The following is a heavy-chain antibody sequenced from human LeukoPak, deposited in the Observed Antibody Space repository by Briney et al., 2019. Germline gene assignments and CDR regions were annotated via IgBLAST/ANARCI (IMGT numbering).Heavy chain of an antibody. CDR3: ARGGTLADWSGYPYYYYGMDV. J-gene: IGHJ6*02. CDR2: IIPIFGTA. D-gene: IGHD3-3*01. V-gene: IGHV1-69*13. CDR1: GGTFSSYA. Sequence: SVKVSCKASGGTFSSYAISWVRQAPGQGLEWMGGIIPIFGTANYAQKFQGRVTITADESTSTAYMELSSLRSEDTAVYYCARGGTLADWSGYPYYYYGMDVWGQGTTVTVSS.